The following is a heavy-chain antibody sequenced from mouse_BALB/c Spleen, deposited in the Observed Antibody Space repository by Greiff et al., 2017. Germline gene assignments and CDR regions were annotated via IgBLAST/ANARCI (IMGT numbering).Heavy chain of an antibody. CDR3: ARGDYYGSRPFAY. V-gene: IGHV5-6-5*01. J-gene: IGHJ3*01. D-gene: IGHD1-1*01. Sequence: EVKLMESGGGLVKPGGSLKLSCAASGFTFSSYAMSWVRQTPEKRLEWVASISSGGSTYYPDSGKGRFTISRDNARNILYLQMSSLRSEDTAMYYCARGDYYGSRPFAYWGQGTLVTVSA. CDR1: GFTFSSYA. CDR2: ISSGGST.